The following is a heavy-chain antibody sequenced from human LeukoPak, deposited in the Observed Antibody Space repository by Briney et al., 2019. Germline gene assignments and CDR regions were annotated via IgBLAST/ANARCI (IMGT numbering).Heavy chain of an antibody. D-gene: IGHD6-19*01. CDR1: GYTFTSYG. V-gene: IGHV1-18*01. CDR2: ISAYNGNT. CDR3: ARDRGSSGWYVYYYYGMDV. Sequence: GASVKVSCKASGYTFTSYGISWVRQAPGQGLEWMGWISAYNGNTNYAQKLQGRVTMTTDTSTSTAYMELRSLRSDDTAVYYCARDRGSSGWYVYYYYGMDVWGQGTTVTVSS. J-gene: IGHJ6*02.